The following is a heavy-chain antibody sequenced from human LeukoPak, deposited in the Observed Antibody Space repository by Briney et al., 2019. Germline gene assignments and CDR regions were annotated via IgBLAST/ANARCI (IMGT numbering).Heavy chain of an antibody. J-gene: IGHJ6*03. V-gene: IGHV3-30*02. CDR2: IRYDGSNK. CDR3: AKDSKDYYYYMDV. CDR1: GFTFSSYG. Sequence: PGGSLRLSSAASGFTFSSYGMHWVRQAPGKGLEWVAFIRYDGSNKYYADSVKGRFTISRDNSKNTLYLQMNSLRAEDTAVYYCAKDSKDYYYYMDVWGKGTTVTVSS.